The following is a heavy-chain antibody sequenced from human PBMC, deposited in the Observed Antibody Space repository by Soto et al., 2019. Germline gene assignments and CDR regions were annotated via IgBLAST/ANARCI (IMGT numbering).Heavy chain of an antibody. CDR1: GYSFTNND. CDR2: MNPGSGDT. Sequence: ASVKVSCKASGYSFTNNDVTWVRQATGQGLEWMGWMNPGSGDTGYAQKFQGRVTMTRDISIATAYMELSSLRSDDTAIYYCARDRGYYYDSSGYSSYFDLWGRGTLVTVSS. D-gene: IGHD3-22*01. V-gene: IGHV1-8*01. CDR3: ARDRGYYYDSSGYSSYFDL. J-gene: IGHJ2*01.